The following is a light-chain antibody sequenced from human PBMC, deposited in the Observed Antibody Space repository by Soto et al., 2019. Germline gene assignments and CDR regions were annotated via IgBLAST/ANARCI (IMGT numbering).Light chain of an antibody. CDR3: RTWDSILRVGV. Sequence: QSVLTQPPSVSAAPGQKVTISCSGSSSNIGNNYVSWYQQFPGTAPKLLIFDNAKRPSGIPDRFSGSKSGTAATLGITGLQTGDEADYYCRTWDSILRVGVFGGGTKLTVL. V-gene: IGLV1-51*01. CDR2: DNA. CDR1: SSNIGNNY. J-gene: IGLJ3*02.